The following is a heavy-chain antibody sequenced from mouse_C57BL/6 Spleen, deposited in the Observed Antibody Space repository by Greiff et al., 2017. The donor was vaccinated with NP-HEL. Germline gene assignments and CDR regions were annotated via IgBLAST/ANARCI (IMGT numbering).Heavy chain of an antibody. CDR1: GYTFTDYN. J-gene: IGHJ3*01. V-gene: IGHV1-22*01. D-gene: IGHD2-2*01. CDR2: INPNNGGT. CDR3: AIYYGYRGDAC. Sequence: VQLQQSGPELVKPGASVKMSCKASGYTFTDYNMHWVKQSHGKSLEWIGYINPNNGGTSYNQKFKGKATLTVNKSSSTAYMELRSLTSEDSAVYYCAIYYGYRGDACWGQGPLVTVSA.